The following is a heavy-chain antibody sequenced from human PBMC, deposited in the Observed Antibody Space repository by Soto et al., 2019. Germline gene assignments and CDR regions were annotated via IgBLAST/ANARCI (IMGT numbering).Heavy chain of an antibody. V-gene: IGHV3-9*01. D-gene: IGHD2-2*02. J-gene: IGHJ6*03. CDR1: GFTFDDYA. CDR2: ISWNSGSI. CDR3: ANDMSYTSYYYSMDV. Sequence: DVQLVESGGGLVQPGRSLRLSCAASGFTFDDYAMHWVRQAPGKGLEWVSGISWNSGSIAYADSVKGRFTISRDNAKNSLYLQMNSLRAEDTALYDCANDMSYTSYYYSMDVWGKGTTVTVSS.